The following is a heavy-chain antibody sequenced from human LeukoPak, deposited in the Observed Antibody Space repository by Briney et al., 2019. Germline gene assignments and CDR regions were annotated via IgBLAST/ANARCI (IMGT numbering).Heavy chain of an antibody. CDR1: GFTLSCYA. D-gene: IGHD4-17*01. V-gene: IGHV3-64D*09. Sequence: PGGSLRLSCSASGFTLSCYAMHWLRQAPGKGLEYVSAISSKGGSTYYADSVKGRFTISRDNPKHTLYLQMSGLRTEDTAVYYCVKDHGSNGDYGDWFDFWGQGTLVTVSS. CDR2: ISSKGGST. J-gene: IGHJ4*02. CDR3: VKDHGSNGDYGDWFDF.